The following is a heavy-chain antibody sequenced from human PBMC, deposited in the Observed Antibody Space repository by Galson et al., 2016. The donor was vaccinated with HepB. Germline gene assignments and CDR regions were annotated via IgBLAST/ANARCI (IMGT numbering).Heavy chain of an antibody. CDR1: GDSVSSDSAA. D-gene: IGHD6-19*01. J-gene: IGHJ6*03. CDR3: ARDTKQWLAPLNYYYYYMDV. V-gene: IGHV6-1*01. Sequence: CAISGDSVSSDSAAWNWIRQSPSRGLEWLGRTYYRSKWYYDYAVSVIRRITINVDSSKNEFSLQLNSVTPEDTAVYYCARDTKQWLAPLNYYYYYMDVWGKGTTVTVSS. CDR2: TYYRSKWYY.